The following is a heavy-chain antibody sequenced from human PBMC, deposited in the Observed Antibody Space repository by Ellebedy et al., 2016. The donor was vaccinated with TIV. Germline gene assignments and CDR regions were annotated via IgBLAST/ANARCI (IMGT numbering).Heavy chain of an antibody. D-gene: IGHD6-19*01. CDR1: GYTFIDYH. Sequence: AASVKVSCKTSGYTFIDYHIHWVRQAPGQGLDWMGWINAKRGATIYVQKFHDRVTMTRGMSIRTAFLEVTGLTSDDTAVYYCARNGVSGWSDFDYWGQGTLVTVSS. V-gene: IGHV1-2*02. CDR2: INAKRGAT. CDR3: ARNGVSGWSDFDY. J-gene: IGHJ4*02.